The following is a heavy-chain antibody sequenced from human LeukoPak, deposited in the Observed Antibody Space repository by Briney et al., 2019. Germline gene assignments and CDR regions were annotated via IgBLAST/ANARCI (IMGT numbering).Heavy chain of an antibody. Sequence: GSLRLSCAASGFTFSGFSMNWVRQPPGKGLEWIAYIYSSGTSNSNPSLMSRVTISVEASKNQFSLKLNSVTAADTAVYYCARQDYHSGGWNWFDPWGQGTLVTVSS. D-gene: IGHD3-10*01. V-gene: IGHV4-59*08. CDR2: IYSSGTS. J-gene: IGHJ5*02. CDR3: ARQDYHSGGWNWFDP. CDR1: GFTFSGFS.